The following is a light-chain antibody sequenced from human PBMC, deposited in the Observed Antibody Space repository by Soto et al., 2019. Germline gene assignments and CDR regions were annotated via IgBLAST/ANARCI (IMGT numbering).Light chain of an antibody. J-gene: IGLJ2*01. CDR2: EVS. CDR3: SSYAGSNNVV. Sequence: QSALTQPPSASGSPGQSVTISCTGTSSDVGAYKYVSWYQQHPGKAPKLMIYEVSKRHSGVPDRFSGSKSGSTASLTVSGLQAEDEADYYCSSYAGSNNVVFGGGTKLTVL. V-gene: IGLV2-8*01. CDR1: SSDVGAYKY.